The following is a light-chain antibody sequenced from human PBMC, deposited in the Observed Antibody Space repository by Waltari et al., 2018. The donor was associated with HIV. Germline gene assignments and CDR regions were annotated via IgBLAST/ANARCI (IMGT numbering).Light chain of an antibody. J-gene: IGLJ1*01. V-gene: IGLV1-47*01. Sequence: QSVLTQPPSASGTPGQRVTISCSGSSSNIGNDNVYWYQQLPGTAPKLLIYKNYQRPSGVPDRFAGSKSGTPASLAISGLRSEDEADYYCVGWDASLSAYVFGTGTKVTIL. CDR3: VGWDASLSAYV. CDR1: SSNIGNDN. CDR2: KNY.